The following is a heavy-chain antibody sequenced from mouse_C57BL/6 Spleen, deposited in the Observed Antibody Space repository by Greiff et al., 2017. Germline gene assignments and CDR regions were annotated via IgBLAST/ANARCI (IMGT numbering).Heavy chain of an antibody. CDR2: IDPENGDT. V-gene: IGHV14-4*01. CDR1: GFNITSYC. CDR3: TTPGSSTAWFAY. Sequence: VQLQQSGAELVRPGASVKLSCTASGFNITSYCMHWVKQRPEQGLEWIGWIDPENGDTKYASKFKGKATLTADTSSNTAYLPLSSLTSADTAVDYCTTPGSSTAWFAYWGQGTLVTVSA. D-gene: IGHD1-1*01. J-gene: IGHJ3*01.